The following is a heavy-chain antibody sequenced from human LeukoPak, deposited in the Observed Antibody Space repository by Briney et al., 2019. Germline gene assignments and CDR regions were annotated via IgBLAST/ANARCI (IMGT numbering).Heavy chain of an antibody. V-gene: IGHV4-4*07. J-gene: IGHJ4*02. D-gene: IGHD3-22*01. CDR1: GDSINSYH. Sequence: PSETLSLTCTVPGDSINSYHWSWIRQPAGKGLEWIGRIHMSGSTNYNPSLRSRVAISMDNSKNQFSLKLKSVTAADTAVYYCARGDSSRDDSGGYHYWGQGTLVTISS. CDR3: ARGDSSRDDSGGYHY. CDR2: IHMSGST.